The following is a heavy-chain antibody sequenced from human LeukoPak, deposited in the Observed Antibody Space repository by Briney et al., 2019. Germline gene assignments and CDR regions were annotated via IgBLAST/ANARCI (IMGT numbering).Heavy chain of an antibody. J-gene: IGHJ4*02. V-gene: IGHV1-2*02. CDR1: GYTFTGYY. Sequence: ASVKASCKASGYTFTGYYMHWVRQAPGQGLEWMGWINPNSGGTNYAQKFQGRVTMTRDTSISTAYMELSRLRSDDTAVYYCATDLGIVGATPRGYWGQGTLITVSS. D-gene: IGHD1-26*01. CDR3: ATDLGIVGATPRGY. CDR2: INPNSGGT.